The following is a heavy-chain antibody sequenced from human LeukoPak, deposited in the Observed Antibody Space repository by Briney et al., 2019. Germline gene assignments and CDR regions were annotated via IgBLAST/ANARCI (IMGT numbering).Heavy chain of an antibody. J-gene: IGHJ4*02. CDR3: ARHLRTTFDY. D-gene: IGHD4-17*01. V-gene: IGHV1-8*03. Sequence: ASVKVSCKASGYTFTSNDINWVRQAPGQGPEWMGWINPNSGDSGFAQKFRGRVTITRDTSVSTAYMELSSLRSDDTAVYYCARHLRTTFDYWGQGTLVTVSS. CDR2: INPNSGDS. CDR1: GYTFTSND.